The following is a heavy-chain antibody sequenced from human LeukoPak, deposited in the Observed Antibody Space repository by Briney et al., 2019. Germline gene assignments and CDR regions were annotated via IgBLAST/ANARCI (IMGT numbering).Heavy chain of an antibody. CDR3: ARDPRDEYYYDSSGYYRDY. Sequence: ASVKVSCKASGYTFASYYLHWVRQAPGQGLEWMGVINPSGGSASYAQMFQGRVTMTSDTSTRTVYMELSSLRSEDTAVYYCARDPRDEYYYDSSGYYRDYWGQGTLVTVSS. V-gene: IGHV1-46*01. J-gene: IGHJ4*02. D-gene: IGHD3-22*01. CDR1: GYTFASYY. CDR2: INPSGGSA.